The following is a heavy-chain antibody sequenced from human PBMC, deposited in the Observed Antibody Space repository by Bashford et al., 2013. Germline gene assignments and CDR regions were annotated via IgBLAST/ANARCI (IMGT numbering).Heavy chain of an antibody. Sequence: VRQAPGKGLEWVGRIKSKTDGGTADYAAPVKGRFTISRDDSKNTLYLQMNSLKTEDTAVYYCTSPYYDFWSGYSDAFDIWGPRDNRSPSPQ. CDR3: TSPYYDFWSGYSDAFDI. J-gene: IGHJ3*02. D-gene: IGHD3-3*01. CDR2: IKSKTDGGTA. V-gene: IGHV3-15*01.